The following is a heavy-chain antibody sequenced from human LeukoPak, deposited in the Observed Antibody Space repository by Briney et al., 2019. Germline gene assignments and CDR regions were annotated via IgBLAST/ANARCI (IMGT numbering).Heavy chain of an antibody. CDR2: IIPIFGTA. J-gene: IGHJ5*02. CDR1: GGTFSSYA. CDR3: ARYYSNYGNWFDP. D-gene: IGHD4-11*01. V-gene: IGHV1-69*05. Sequence: SVKVSCKASGGTFSSYAISWVRQAPGQGLEWMGGIIPIFGTANYAQKFQGRVTITTDESTSTAYMELSSLRSEDTAVYYCARYYSNYGNWFDPWGQGTLVTVSS.